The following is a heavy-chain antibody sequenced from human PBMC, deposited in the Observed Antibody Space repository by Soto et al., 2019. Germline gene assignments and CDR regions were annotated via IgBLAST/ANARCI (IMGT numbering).Heavy chain of an antibody. V-gene: IGHV4-31*03. Sequence: SETLSLTCTFSGGSISSGGYYWSWIRQHPGKGLEWIGYIYYSGSTYYNPSLKSRVTISVDTSKNQFSLKLSSVTAADTAVYYCARVYYYDSSGYYDYWGQGTLVTVSS. CDR1: GGSISSGGYY. D-gene: IGHD3-22*01. CDR3: ARVYYYDSSGYYDY. J-gene: IGHJ4*02. CDR2: IYYSGST.